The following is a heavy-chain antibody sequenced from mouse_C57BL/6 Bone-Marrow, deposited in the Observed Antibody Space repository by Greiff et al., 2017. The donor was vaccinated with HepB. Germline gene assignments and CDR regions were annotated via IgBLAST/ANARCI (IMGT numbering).Heavy chain of an antibody. CDR1: GYTFTSYW. CDR3: ARRRYDFDY. J-gene: IGHJ2*01. V-gene: IGHV1-55*01. Sequence: QVQLQQPGAELVKPGASVKMSCEASGYTFTSYWITWVKQRPGQGLEWVGDIYPGSGSTNYNEKFKSKATLTVDTSSSTACMQLSSLTSEASAVFYCARRRYDFDYWGQGTTLPVSS. D-gene: IGHD2-14*01. CDR2: IYPGSGST.